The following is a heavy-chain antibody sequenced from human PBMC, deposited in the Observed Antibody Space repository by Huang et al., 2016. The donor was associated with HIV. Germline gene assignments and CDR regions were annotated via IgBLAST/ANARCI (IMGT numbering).Heavy chain of an antibody. D-gene: IGHD6-19*01. Sequence: EVQLLESGGGLVQPGGSLRLSCAASGFTFSSYAMGWVRQAPGKGLEWVSGSSGSGGSTYYADSVKGRFTSSRDNSKNTLYLQMNSLRAEDTAVYYCAKQSSGWYVSADAFDIWGQGTMVTVSS. V-gene: IGHV3-23*01. CDR2: SSGSGGST. CDR1: GFTFSSYA. J-gene: IGHJ3*02. CDR3: AKQSSGWYVSADAFDI.